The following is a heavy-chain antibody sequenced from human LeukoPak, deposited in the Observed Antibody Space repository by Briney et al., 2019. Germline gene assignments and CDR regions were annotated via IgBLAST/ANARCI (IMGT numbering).Heavy chain of an antibody. J-gene: IGHJ4*02. CDR3: ARDPGVGASFDY. D-gene: IGHD1-26*01. CDR1: GYTFTMYG. CDR2: ISAYNDNT. Sequence: ASVKVSCKASGYTFTMYGITWVRQAPGQGLEWMGWISAYNDNTNYAQNLQDRVTMTTDASTSTVYMELRSLRSDDTAVYYCARDPGVGASFDYWGQGTLVTVSS. V-gene: IGHV1-18*01.